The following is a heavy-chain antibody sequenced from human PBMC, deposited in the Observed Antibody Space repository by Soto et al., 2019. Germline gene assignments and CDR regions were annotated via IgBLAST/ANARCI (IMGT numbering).Heavy chain of an antibody. CDR1: GDSVSSNSAA. CDR3: ARAAVVVPAAIPNWFYP. J-gene: IGHJ5*02. Sequence: SQTLSLTCAISGDSVSSNSAAWNWIRQSPSRGLEWLGRTYYRSKWYNDYAVSVKSRITINPDTSKNQFSLQLNSVTPEDTAVYYCARAAVVVPAAIPNWFYPWGQGTLVTV. V-gene: IGHV6-1*01. D-gene: IGHD2-2*01. CDR2: TYYRSKWYN.